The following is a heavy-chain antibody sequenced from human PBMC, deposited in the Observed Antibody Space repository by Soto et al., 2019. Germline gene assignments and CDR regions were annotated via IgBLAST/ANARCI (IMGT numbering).Heavy chain of an antibody. J-gene: IGHJ5*02. V-gene: IGHV3-74*01. D-gene: IGHD6-6*01. CDR1: GFTLRSYW. Sequence: GGSLRLSCAASGFTLRSYWMHWVRQAPGKGPMWVSRIDTDGSRTTYADSVKGRFTISRVNAKNMMYLQMNSLRAEDTAVYYCVRDRPHNWFDPWGQGTLVTVSS. CDR2: IDTDGSRT. CDR3: VRDRPHNWFDP.